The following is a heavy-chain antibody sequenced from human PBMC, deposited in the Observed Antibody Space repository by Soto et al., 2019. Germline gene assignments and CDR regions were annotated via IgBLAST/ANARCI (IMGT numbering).Heavy chain of an antibody. CDR3: AKGGSGNYLTYYYYYGMDV. CDR2: ISYDGNNK. CDR1: GFSLSNNG. V-gene: IGHV3-30*18. D-gene: IGHD3-22*01. Sequence: PGGSLRLSCAASGFSLSNNGMHWVRQAPGKGLEWVAVISYDGNNKYYADSVKSRFTISRDNSKNTVYLEMNNLRAEDTAMYYCAKGGSGNYLTYYYYYGMDVWGQGTTVTVSS. J-gene: IGHJ6*02.